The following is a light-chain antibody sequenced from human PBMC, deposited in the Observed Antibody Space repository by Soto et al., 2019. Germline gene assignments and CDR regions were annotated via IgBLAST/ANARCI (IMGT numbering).Light chain of an antibody. CDR2: GAS. CDR1: QSVSSN. V-gene: IGKV3-15*01. J-gene: IGKJ2*01. Sequence: EIVMTQSPATLSVSPGERATLSCRASQSVSSNLAGYQQKPGQAPRLLIDGASTRATGIPASFSGSGSGTEFTLTISSLQSEDFAVYYCQQYNNWTPHTCGQGTKLEIK. CDR3: QQYNNWTPHT.